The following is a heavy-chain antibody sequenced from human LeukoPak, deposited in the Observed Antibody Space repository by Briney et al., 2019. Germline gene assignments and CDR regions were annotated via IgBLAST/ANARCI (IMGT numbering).Heavy chain of an antibody. CDR3: ARYVVYSSGKYYFDY. D-gene: IGHD3-10*01. Sequence: PSETLSLTCTVSGGSVSRTTYFWSWIRQPPGKGLEWIASINYSGSTYYNPSLKSRVTISVDTSENQFSLKLSSVTAADTAVYYCARYVVYSSGKYYFDYWGQGTLVTVSS. V-gene: IGHV4-39*01. J-gene: IGHJ4*02. CDR1: GGSVSRTTYF. CDR2: INYSGST.